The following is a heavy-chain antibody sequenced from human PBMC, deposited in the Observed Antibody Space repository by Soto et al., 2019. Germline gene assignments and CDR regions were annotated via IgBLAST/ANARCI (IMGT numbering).Heavy chain of an antibody. CDR3: VRDKNVAAAGYEDWFDP. CDR2: ISYHGTNK. J-gene: IGHJ5*02. V-gene: IGHV3-30-3*01. D-gene: IGHD6-13*01. CDR1: GFTFTSYA. Sequence: QVQLVESGGGVVQPGTSLRLSCAASGFTFTSYAMHWLRQAPDKGLQWVAAISYHGTNKYYADSVRGRFTISRDNSKNTLYLQMNILRAEDTALYYCVRDKNVAAAGYEDWFDPWGQGTLVTVSS.